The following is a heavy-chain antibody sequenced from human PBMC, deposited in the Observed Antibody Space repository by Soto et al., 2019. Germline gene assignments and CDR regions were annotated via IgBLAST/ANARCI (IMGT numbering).Heavy chain of an antibody. J-gene: IGHJ4*02. D-gene: IGHD4-4*01. V-gene: IGHV3-33*01. CDR2: IWYDGSNK. Sequence: GGSLRLSCAASGFTFSSYGMHWVRQAPGKGLEWVAVIWYDGSNKYYADSVKGRFTISRDNSKNTLYLQMNSLRAEDTAVYYCARDLRTGYSNVNLDYWGQGTLVTVSS. CDR3: ARDLRTGYSNVNLDY. CDR1: GFTFSSYG.